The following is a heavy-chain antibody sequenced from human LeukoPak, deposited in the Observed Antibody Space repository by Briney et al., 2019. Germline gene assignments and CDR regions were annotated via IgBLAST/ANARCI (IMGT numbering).Heavy chain of an antibody. J-gene: IGHJ3*02. CDR2: ISKDGSNN. D-gene: IGHD6-19*01. CDR1: GFTFSSYG. Sequence: GGSLRLSCAASGFTFSSYGLHWVRQAPGKGLEWVAVISKDGSNNYYADSVKGRFTISRDNSKNTLYLQMNSLRVEDTAVYYCARASIAVAGISDAFDIWGQGTMVTV. CDR3: ARASIAVAGISDAFDI. V-gene: IGHV3-30*04.